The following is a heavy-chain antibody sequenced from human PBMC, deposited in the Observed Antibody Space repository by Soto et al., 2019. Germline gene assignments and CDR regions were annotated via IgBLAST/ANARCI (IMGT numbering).Heavy chain of an antibody. Sequence: QVQLVQSGAEVKKPGASVKVSCKASGYTFTGYYMHWVRQAPGQGLEWMGWINPNRGGTNYAQKFQGRVTMTRDTSISTAYMELSRLRSDDTAVYYCASSPAPLGARVDYWGQGTLVTVSS. CDR1: GYTFTGYY. CDR2: INPNRGGT. CDR3: ASSPAPLGARVDY. V-gene: IGHV1-2*02. D-gene: IGHD6-6*01. J-gene: IGHJ4*02.